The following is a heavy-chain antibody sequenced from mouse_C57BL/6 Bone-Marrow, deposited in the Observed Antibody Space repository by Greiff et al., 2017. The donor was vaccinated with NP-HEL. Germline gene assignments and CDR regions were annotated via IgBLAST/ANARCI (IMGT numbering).Heavy chain of an antibody. D-gene: IGHD2-2*01. CDR2: IHPNSGST. CDR3: ARGGWLPWVDY. V-gene: IGHV1-64*01. J-gene: IGHJ4*01. Sequence: QVQLQQPGAELVKPGASVKLSCKASGYTFTSYWMHWVKQRPGQGLEWIGMIHPNSGSTNYNEKFKSKATLTVDKASSTAYMQLSSLTSEDSAVYYCARGGWLPWVDYWGQGTSVTVSS. CDR1: GYTFTSYW.